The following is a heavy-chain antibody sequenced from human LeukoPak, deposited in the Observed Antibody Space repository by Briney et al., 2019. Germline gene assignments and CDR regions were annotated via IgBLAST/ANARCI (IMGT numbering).Heavy chain of an antibody. D-gene: IGHD2-2*01. CDR1: GFTFSSYS. CDR3: ARGAISGIPYCSSTSCYEGYYYYYGMDV. CDR2: ISSSSSYI. J-gene: IGHJ6*02. V-gene: IGHV3-21*01. Sequence: TGGSLRLSCAASGFTFSSYSMNWVRQAPGKGLEWVSSISSSSSYIYYADSVKGRFTISRVNAKNSLYLQMNSLRAEDTAVYYCARGAISGIPYCSSTSCYEGYYYYYGMDVWGQGTTVTVSS.